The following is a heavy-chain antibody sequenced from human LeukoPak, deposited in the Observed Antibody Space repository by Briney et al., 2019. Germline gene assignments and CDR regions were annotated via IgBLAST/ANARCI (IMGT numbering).Heavy chain of an antibody. D-gene: IGHD5-18*01. V-gene: IGHV3-23*01. CDR1: GFTFSSYA. CDR3: AKDPLSSYGPNWFDP. CDR2: ISGSGGST. Sequence: PGGSLRLSCAASGFTFSSYAMSWVRQAPGKGLEWVSAISGSGGSTYYADSVKGRFTISRDNSKNTLYLQMNSLRAEDTAVYYCAKDPLSSYGPNWFDPWGQGTLGTVSS. J-gene: IGHJ5*02.